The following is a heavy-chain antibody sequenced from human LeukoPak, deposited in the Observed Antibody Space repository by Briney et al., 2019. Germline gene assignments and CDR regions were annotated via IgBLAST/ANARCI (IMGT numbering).Heavy chain of an antibody. D-gene: IGHD6-19*01. Sequence: SQTLSLTCAISGDSVSSNSAAWNWIRQSPSRGLEWLGRTYYRSKWYNDYAVSVKSRITINPGTSKNQFSLQLNSVTPEDTAVYYCARESFDSSGWSSNWFDPWGQGTLVTVSS. CDR1: GDSVSSNSAA. J-gene: IGHJ5*02. CDR2: TYYRSKWYN. V-gene: IGHV6-1*01. CDR3: ARESFDSSGWSSNWFDP.